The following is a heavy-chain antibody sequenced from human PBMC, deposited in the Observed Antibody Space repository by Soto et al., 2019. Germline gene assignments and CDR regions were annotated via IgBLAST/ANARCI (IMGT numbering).Heavy chain of an antibody. CDR2: IYYIGST. V-gene: IGHV4-59*01. J-gene: IGHJ6*03. CDR1: GGSISSYY. CDR3: ARGRSPFPVVPSYMDV. Sequence: SETLSLTCTVSGGSISSYYWSWIRQPPGKGLEWIGYIYYIGSTNYNPSLKSRVTISVDTSKNQFSLKLSSVTAAETAVYYCARGRSPFPVVPSYMDVWGHGTTVTVSS.